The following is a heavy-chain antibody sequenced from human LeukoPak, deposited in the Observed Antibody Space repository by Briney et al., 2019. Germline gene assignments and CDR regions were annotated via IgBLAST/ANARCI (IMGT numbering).Heavy chain of an antibody. CDR2: ISSSGSTI. Sequence: PGGSLRLSCAASGFTFSDYYMSWIRQAPGKGLEWVSYISSSGSTIYYADSVKGRFTISRDNAKNSLYLQMSSLRAEDTAVYYCARENLGDILTGYYYGMDVWGQGTTVTVSS. J-gene: IGHJ6*02. V-gene: IGHV3-11*01. D-gene: IGHD3-9*01. CDR3: ARENLGDILTGYYYGMDV. CDR1: GFTFSDYY.